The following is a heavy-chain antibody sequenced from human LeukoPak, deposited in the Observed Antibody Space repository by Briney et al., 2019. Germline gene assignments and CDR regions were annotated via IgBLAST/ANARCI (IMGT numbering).Heavy chain of an antibody. J-gene: IGHJ4*02. V-gene: IGHV1-69*13. Sequence: WASVKVSCKASGGTFSSYAISWVRQAPGQGLEWMGGIIPIFGTANYAQKFQGRVTTTADESTSTAYMELSSLRSEDTAVYYCATVTTVTPNWGQGTLVTVSS. CDR2: IIPIFGTA. CDR3: ATVTTVTPN. CDR1: GGTFSSYA. D-gene: IGHD4-17*01.